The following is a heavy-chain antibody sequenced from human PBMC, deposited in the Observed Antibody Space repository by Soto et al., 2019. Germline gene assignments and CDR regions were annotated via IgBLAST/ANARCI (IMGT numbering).Heavy chain of an antibody. Sequence: PSEALSVPFAVTDSSVRGRGWWRWIRKPPGKGLEWIGYISYTGTNYYNPSLMSRVTMSVDTSKNRFSLQLTSVNAVDTAVYFCARTPLGRGILDSRGQGTLVAV. J-gene: IGHJ4*02. CDR2: ISYTGTN. D-gene: IGHD1-26*01. CDR3: ARTPLGRGILDS. CDR1: DSSVRGRGW. V-gene: IGHV4-28*01.